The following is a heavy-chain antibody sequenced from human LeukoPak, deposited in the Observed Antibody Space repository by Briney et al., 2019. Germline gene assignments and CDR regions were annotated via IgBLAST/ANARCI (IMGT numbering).Heavy chain of an antibody. CDR1: GGSISSGSYY. CDR3: ARSIPAAIIWFDP. J-gene: IGHJ5*02. Sequence: SETLSLTCTVSGGSISSGSYYWSWIRQPAGKGLEWIGRIYTSGSTNYNPSLKSRVTISVDTSKNQFSLKLSSVTAADKAVYYCARSIPAAIIWFDPWGQGTLVTVSS. CDR2: IYTSGST. V-gene: IGHV4-61*02. D-gene: IGHD2-2*01.